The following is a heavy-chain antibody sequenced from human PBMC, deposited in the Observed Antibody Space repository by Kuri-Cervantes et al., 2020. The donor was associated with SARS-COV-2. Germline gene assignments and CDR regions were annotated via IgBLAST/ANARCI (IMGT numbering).Heavy chain of an antibody. V-gene: IGHV3-23*01. Sequence: GESLKISCAASGFTFGSYAMSWVRQAPETGLEWVSAISGSGGSTYYADSVKGRFTISRDNSKNTLYLQMNSLRAEDRAVYHCARDHYDFWSGYFFDYWGQGTLVTVSS. CDR3: ARDHYDFWSGYFFDY. J-gene: IGHJ4*02. CDR2: ISGSGGST. D-gene: IGHD3-3*01. CDR1: GFTFGSYA.